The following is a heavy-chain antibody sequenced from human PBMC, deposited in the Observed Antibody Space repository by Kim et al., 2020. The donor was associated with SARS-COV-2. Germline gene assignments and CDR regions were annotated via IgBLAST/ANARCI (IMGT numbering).Heavy chain of an antibody. V-gene: IGHV4-59*01. CDR1: GGSISSYY. CDR2: IYYSGST. D-gene: IGHD2-15*01. Sequence: SETLSLTCTVSGGSISSYYWSWIRQPPGKGLEWIGYIYYSGSTNYNPSLKSRVTISVDTSKNQFSLKLSSVTAADTAVYYCARDRCSGGSCLWFDPWGQG. J-gene: IGHJ5*02. CDR3: ARDRCSGGSCLWFDP.